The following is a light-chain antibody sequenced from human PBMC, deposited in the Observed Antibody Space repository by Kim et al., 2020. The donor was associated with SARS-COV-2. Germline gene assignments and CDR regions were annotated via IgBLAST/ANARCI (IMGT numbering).Light chain of an antibody. J-gene: IGKJ1*01. CDR3: HQYSMSVRT. CDR1: QSVTSY. V-gene: IGKV3-20*01. Sequence: LLPGERDTLSCKASQSVTSYLAWFQQKPGQAPRLLIYGASSRATAIPDRFSGSGSGTDFTLTISRLEPEDFAVYYCHQYSMSVRTFGQGTKVDIK. CDR2: GAS.